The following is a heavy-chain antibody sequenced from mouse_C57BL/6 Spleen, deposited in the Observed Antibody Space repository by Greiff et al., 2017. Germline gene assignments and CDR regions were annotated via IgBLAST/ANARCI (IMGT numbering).Heavy chain of an antibody. CDR3: ARDGSSFSWFAY. J-gene: IGHJ3*01. CDR1: GYAFTNYL. Sequence: QVQLQQSGAELVRPGTSVKVSCKASGYAFTNYLIEWVKQRPGQGLEWIGVINPGSGGTNYNEKFKGKATLTADKSSSTAYMQLSSLTSEDSAVYFCARDGSSFSWFAYWGQETLVTVSA. CDR2: INPGSGGT. V-gene: IGHV1-54*01. D-gene: IGHD1-1*01.